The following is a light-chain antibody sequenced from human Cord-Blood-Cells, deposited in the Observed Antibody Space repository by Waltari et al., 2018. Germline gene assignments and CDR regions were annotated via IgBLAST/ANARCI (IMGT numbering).Light chain of an antibody. CDR3: QVWDSSSDHWV. Sequence: YVLTQPPSVSVAPGKTARITCGGNNIGRKSGHWYQQKPGQAPVLVIYYDSDRPSGIPERFSDSNSGNTATLTISRVEAGDEADYYCQVWDSSSDHWVFGGGTKLTVL. J-gene: IGLJ3*02. CDR2: YDS. CDR1: NIGRKS. V-gene: IGLV3-21*04.